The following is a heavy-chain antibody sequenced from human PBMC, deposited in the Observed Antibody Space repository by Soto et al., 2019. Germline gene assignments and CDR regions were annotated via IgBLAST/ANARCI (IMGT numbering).Heavy chain of an antibody. CDR2: ISWNSGSI. CDR1: GFTFDDYA. Sequence: PGGSLRLSCAASGFTFDDYAMHWVRQAPGKGLEWVSGISWNSGSIGYADSVKGRFTISRDNAKNSLYLQMNSLRAEDTAVYYCAKDYYDSSGYYYGPDYWGQGTLVTASS. CDR3: AKDYYDSSGYYYGPDY. J-gene: IGHJ4*02. V-gene: IGHV3-9*01. D-gene: IGHD3-22*01.